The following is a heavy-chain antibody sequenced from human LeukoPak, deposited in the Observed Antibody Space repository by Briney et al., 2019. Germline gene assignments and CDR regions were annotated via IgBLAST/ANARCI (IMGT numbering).Heavy chain of an antibody. CDR3: VRDPTTVTTFFDA. V-gene: IGHV4-4*07. D-gene: IGHD4-17*01. Sequence: SEALSLTCSVSGVSITSYYWSWIRQSAGSGLEWIGRIYSGESIYATGNTSSNPSLKTRVSMSADTSKNQLSLKLTSVTAADTAVYYCVRDPTTVTTFFDAWGQGTLVTVSS. J-gene: IGHJ4*02. CDR1: GVSITSYY. CDR2: IYSGESIYATGNT.